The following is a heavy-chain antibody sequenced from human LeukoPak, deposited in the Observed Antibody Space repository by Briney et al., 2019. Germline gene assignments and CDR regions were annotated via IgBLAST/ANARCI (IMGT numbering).Heavy chain of an antibody. D-gene: IGHD6-19*01. CDR2: LIQDGREK. J-gene: IGHJ4*02. CDR3: ASWGSVAGQRALDY. V-gene: IGHV3-7*03. CDR1: GFTCSRYW. Sequence: PGGSLRLSCAASGFTCSRYWMTWVRQAPGKGLEWVATLIQDGREKHYVDSVKGRFTISRDNAKNSVYLEMNSLRAEDTAVYFCASWGSVAGQRALDYWGQGTLVTVSS.